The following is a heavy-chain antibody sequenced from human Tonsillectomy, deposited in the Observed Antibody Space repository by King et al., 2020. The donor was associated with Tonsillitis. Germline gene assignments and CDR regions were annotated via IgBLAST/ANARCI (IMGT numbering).Heavy chain of an antibody. D-gene: IGHD3-22*01. CDR3: TMYDSSGYY. V-gene: IGHV3-49*04. Sequence: VQLVESGGGLVQPGRSLRLSCTASGFTFGDYAMSWVRQAPGKGLEWVGFIRSKAYGGTTEYAASVKGRFTISRDDSKSIAYLQMNSLKTEDTAVYYCTMYDSSGYYWGQGTLVTVSS. J-gene: IGHJ4*02. CDR2: IRSKAYGGTT. CDR1: GFTFGDYA.